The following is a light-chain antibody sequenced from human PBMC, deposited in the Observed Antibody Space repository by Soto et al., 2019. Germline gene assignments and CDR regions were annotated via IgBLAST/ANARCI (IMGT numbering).Light chain of an antibody. V-gene: IGLV2-23*02. J-gene: IGLJ2*01. CDR3: SSARSYIHVV. Sequence: QSALTQPASVSGSPGQSITISCTGTSSYVGSDNFVAWFQQHPGKAPKLMIYEVNKRPSGVSNRFSGSKSGNTASLTISGLQAEDEADYYCSSARSYIHVVFGGGTKLTVL. CDR1: SSYVGSDNF. CDR2: EVN.